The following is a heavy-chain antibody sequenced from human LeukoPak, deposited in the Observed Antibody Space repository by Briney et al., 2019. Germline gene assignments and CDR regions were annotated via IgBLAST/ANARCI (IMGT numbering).Heavy chain of an antibody. CDR2: ISYDGSNK. J-gene: IGHJ6*02. Sequence: PGRSLRLSCAASGFTFSSYAMHWVRQAPGKGLEWVAVISYDGSNKYYADSVKGRFTISRDNSKNTLYLQMNSLRSEDTAVYYCARGLYCSGGSCYSDYYYGMDVWGQGTTVTVSS. CDR3: ARGLYCSGGSCYSDYYYGMDV. D-gene: IGHD2-15*01. V-gene: IGHV3-30*04. CDR1: GFTFSSYA.